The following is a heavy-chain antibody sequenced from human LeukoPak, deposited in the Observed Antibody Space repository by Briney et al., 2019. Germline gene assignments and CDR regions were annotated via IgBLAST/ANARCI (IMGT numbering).Heavy chain of an antibody. CDR2: INHSGST. D-gene: IGHD3-22*01. CDR3: ARGRGRGVLITTSRRSFWFDS. Sequence: SETLSLTCAVYGGSFSSYYWSWIRQSPGKGLEWIGEINHSGSTTYKPSLKSRVTISVDTSKNQVSLKLSSATAADTAVYYCARGRGRGVLITTSRRSFWFDSWGQGTLVTVSS. V-gene: IGHV4-34*01. J-gene: IGHJ5*01. CDR1: GGSFSSYY.